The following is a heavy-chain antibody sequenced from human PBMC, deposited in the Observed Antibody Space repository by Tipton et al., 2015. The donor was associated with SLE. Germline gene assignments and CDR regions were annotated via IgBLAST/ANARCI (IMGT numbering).Heavy chain of an antibody. CDR1: GYSISSGFY. V-gene: IGHV4-38-2*01. D-gene: IGHD5-24*01. CDR3: AKMGKMAPFDYNTHVFDI. J-gene: IGHJ3*02. CDR2: IYHDGST. Sequence: TLSLTCSVSGYSISSGFYWGWIRQPPGKELEWIGNIYHDGSTHHNPSLKSRVNISVDTSKNQFSLNLNSVTAADTAVYYCAKMGKMAPFDYNTHVFDIWGQGTMVTVSS.